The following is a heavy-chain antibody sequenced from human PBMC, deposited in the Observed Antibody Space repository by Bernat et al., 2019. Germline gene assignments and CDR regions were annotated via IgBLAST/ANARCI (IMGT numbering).Heavy chain of an antibody. Sequence: EVQLVESGGGLVQPGGSLRLSCAASGFTFSSYSMNWVRQAPGKGLEWVSYISGSSSTIYYADSVKGRFTISRDNAKNSLYLQMSSLRSEDTAVYYCARDPGGTQASPVGGMDVWGQGTTVTVSS. J-gene: IGHJ6*02. D-gene: IGHD1-7*01. CDR3: ARDPGGTQASPVGGMDV. V-gene: IGHV3-48*01. CDR1: GFTFSSYS. CDR2: ISGSSSTI.